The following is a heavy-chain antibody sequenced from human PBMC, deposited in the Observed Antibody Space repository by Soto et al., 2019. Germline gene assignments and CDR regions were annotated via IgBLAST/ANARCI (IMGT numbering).Heavy chain of an antibody. CDR3: ASLGGYSGGYYFDY. CDR2: IYHSGST. V-gene: IGHV4-30-2*01. CDR1: DGSISSGGYS. Sequence: QLQLQESGSGLVKPSQTLSLTCAASDGSISSGGYSWSWIRQPPGKGLEWIGYIYHSGSTYYNPSLKSRVTRSVDRSKNQFSLKLSSVTAADTAVYYCASLGGYSGGYYFDYWGQGTLVTVSS. D-gene: IGHD5-18*01. J-gene: IGHJ4*02.